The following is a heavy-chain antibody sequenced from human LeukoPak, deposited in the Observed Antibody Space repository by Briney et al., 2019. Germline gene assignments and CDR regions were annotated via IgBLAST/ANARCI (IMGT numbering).Heavy chain of an antibody. CDR1: GGSISSYY. D-gene: IGHD5-12*01. CDR2: IYYSGST. J-gene: IGHJ6*03. V-gene: IGHV4-59*01. Sequence: PSETLSLTCTVSGGSISSYYWSWIRQPPGKGLEWIGYIYYSGSTNYNPSLKSRVTISVDTSKNQFSLKLSSVTAADTAVYYCARGGYSGYGPELYYMDVWGKGTTVTISS. CDR3: ARGGYSGYGPELYYMDV.